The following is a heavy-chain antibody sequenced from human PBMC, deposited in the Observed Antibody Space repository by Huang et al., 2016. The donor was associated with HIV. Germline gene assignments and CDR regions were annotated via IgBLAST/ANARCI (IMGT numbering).Heavy chain of an antibody. D-gene: IGHD3-22*01. CDR1: GFTFSSYS. J-gene: IGHJ4*02. Sequence: EVQLVESGGNLVKPGGSLRLSCAASGFTFSSYSMNWVRQAPGKGLGWVSSISGSSSYIYYADSVKGRFTISRDNAKNSLYLQMSSLRAEDTAVYYCATAPPYYYDSSGYYYGQHYWGQGTLVTVSS. CDR3: ATAPPYYYDSSGYYYGQHY. CDR2: ISGSSSYI. V-gene: IGHV3-21*01.